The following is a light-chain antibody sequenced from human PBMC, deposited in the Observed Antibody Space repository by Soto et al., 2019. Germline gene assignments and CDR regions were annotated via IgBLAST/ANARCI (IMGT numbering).Light chain of an antibody. V-gene: IGLV2-14*03. J-gene: IGLJ1*01. Sequence: QSALTQPASVSGSPGQSITISCSGTSSDIGSYNHVAWYQQFPGKSPKLMIYAVSDRPPVVSDRFSGSKSGITASLTISGLPTEDEADYYCISYTYMQAYLFGTGTKLTVL. CDR3: ISYTYMQAYL. CDR1: SSDIGSYNH. CDR2: AVS.